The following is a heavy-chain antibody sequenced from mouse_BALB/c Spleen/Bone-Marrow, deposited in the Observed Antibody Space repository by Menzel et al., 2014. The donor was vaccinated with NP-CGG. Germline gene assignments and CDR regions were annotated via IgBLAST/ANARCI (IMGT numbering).Heavy chain of an antibody. J-gene: IGHJ3*01. CDR2: ISYSGST. D-gene: IGHD2-4*01. CDR3: ARSSSYDYDVGFAY. CDR1: GYSITRDYA. Sequence: EVQLQQSGPGLVKPSQSLSLTCIVTGYSITRDYAWSWIRQFPGNKLEWIGYISYSGSTTYNPSLESRISITRDTSKNQFFLQLNSVTTEDTATYYCARSSSYDYDVGFAYWGQGTLVTVSA. V-gene: IGHV3-2*02.